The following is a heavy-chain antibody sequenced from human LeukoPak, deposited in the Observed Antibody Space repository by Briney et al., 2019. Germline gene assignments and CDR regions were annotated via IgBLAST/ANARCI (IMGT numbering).Heavy chain of an antibody. J-gene: IGHJ4*02. D-gene: IGHD3-22*01. V-gene: IGHV3-15*01. Sequence: GGSLRLSCAASGLSFSSYAMNWVRQAPGKGLEWVGRIKSKPDDGTTDYAAPVKGRFTISRDDSKNTLYLQMNSLKIEDTAVYYCTTGERRFDSSGFYPYYFDFRGQGTLVTVSS. CDR3: TTGERRFDSSGFYPYYFDF. CDR2: IKSKPDDGTT. CDR1: GLSFSSYA.